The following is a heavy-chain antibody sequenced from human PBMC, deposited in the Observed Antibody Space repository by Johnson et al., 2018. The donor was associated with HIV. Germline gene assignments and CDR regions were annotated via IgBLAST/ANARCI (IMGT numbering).Heavy chain of an antibody. CDR1: GFTFSSYG. J-gene: IGHJ3*02. Sequence: QVQLVESGGGVVQPGRSLRLSCAAFGFTFSSYGIHWVRQAPGKGLEWVAVISYDGSNKYYADSVKGRFTISRDNAKNSLYLQMNSLRAEDTAVYYCARPDLELWFRESNAFDIWGQGTMVTVSS. CDR3: ARPDLELWFRESNAFDI. CDR2: ISYDGSNK. V-gene: IGHV3-30*19. D-gene: IGHD3-10*01.